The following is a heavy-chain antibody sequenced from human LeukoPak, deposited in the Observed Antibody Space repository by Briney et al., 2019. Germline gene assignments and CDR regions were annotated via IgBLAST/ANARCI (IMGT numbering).Heavy chain of an antibody. Sequence: SETLSLTCPVSGASISSGEYYWSWIRQPPGKGLEWIGRIYTSGSTNYNPSLKSRVTISVDTSKNQFSLKLSSVTAADTAMYYCAREAYDVLTSDWFDPWGQGTLVTVSS. V-gene: IGHV4-61*02. D-gene: IGHD3-9*01. J-gene: IGHJ5*02. CDR3: AREAYDVLTSDWFDP. CDR1: GASISSGEYY. CDR2: IYTSGST.